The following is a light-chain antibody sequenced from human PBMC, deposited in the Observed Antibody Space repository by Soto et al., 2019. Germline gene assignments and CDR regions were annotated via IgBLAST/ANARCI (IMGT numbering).Light chain of an antibody. Sequence: DTQMTQSPSTLSASVGDRVAITCRASQSISSWLAWYQQKPGKAPKLLIYDASSLESGVPSRFSGSGSGTEFTLTSSSLQPDDFATYYCQQYNRYFTFGQGTKLEIK. CDR2: DAS. CDR3: QQYNRYFT. J-gene: IGKJ2*01. V-gene: IGKV1-5*01. CDR1: QSISSW.